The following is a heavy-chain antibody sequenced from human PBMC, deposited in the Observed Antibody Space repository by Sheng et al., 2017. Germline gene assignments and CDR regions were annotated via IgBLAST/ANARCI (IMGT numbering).Heavy chain of an antibody. CDR1: GFTFSGSA. J-gene: IGHJ4*02. Sequence: VQLVESGGGLVQPGGSLNSPCAASGFTFSGSAIHWVRQASGKGLEWLGHIRSKANRYATGYSASVKGRFTISRDDSHSSAFLQMDSLSPEDTAVYYCTRGSADTSSTTFDYWGQGILVTVSS. CDR2: IRSKANRYAT. D-gene: IGHD3-22*01. V-gene: IGHV3-73*02. CDR3: TRGSADTSSTTFDY.